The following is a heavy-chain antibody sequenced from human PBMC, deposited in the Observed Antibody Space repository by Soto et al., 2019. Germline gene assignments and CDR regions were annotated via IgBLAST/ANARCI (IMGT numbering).Heavy chain of an antibody. Sequence: QVQLVQSGAEVKKPGASVKVSCKASGYTFTNFAMQWVRQAPGQRLEWMGWINAGNGHTKYSQMYQGRVTITRDTSATTVYMDLSSLTSEDTAVYYCARGIWTMNRGAYYCGLWGQGNLVTGSS. V-gene: IGHV1-3*01. D-gene: IGHD3-10*01. CDR2: INAGNGHT. CDR1: GYTFTNFA. CDR3: ARGIWTMNRGAYYCGL. J-gene: IGHJ4*02.